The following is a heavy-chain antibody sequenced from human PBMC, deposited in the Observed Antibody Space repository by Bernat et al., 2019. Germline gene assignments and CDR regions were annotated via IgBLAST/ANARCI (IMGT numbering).Heavy chain of an antibody. CDR3: ARDTSNAFDY. V-gene: IGHV3-30*15. CDR2: ISYDGSNK. CDR1: GFTFSSYA. D-gene: IGHD1-1*01. Sequence: QVQLVESGGGVVQPGRSLRLSCAASGFTFSSYAMHWVRQAPGKGLEWVAVISYDGSNKYYADSVKGRFTISRDNSENTLYLQMSSLRAEDTAVYYCARDTSNAFDYWGQGTLVTVSS. J-gene: IGHJ4*02.